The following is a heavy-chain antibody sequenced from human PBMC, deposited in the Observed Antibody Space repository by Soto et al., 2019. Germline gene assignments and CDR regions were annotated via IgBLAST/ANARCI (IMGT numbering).Heavy chain of an antibody. CDR1: GGSFSGYY. V-gene: IGHV4-34*01. D-gene: IGHD2-8*01. CDR2: INHSGST. Sequence: QVQLQQWGAGLLKPSETLSLTCAVYGGSFSGYYWSWIRQPPGKGLEWIGEINHSGSTNYNPSLKSRVTISVDTSKNQFSLKLSSVTAADTALYYCARGPRVYAIRVNYYYYYYMDVWGKGTTVTVSS. J-gene: IGHJ6*03. CDR3: ARGPRVYAIRVNYYYYYYMDV.